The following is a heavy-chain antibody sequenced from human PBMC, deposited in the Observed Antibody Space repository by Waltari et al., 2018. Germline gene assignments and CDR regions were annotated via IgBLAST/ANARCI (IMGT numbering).Heavy chain of an antibody. D-gene: IGHD1-20*01. J-gene: IGHJ3*02. V-gene: IGHV1-69-2*01. CDR1: GYSFSDYY. CDR2: MNPEDGGT. Sequence: EVQLLQSGAELVKPGTTVKISCKVSGYSFSDYYIHWVQQAPGKGLQWMGLMNPEDGGTIDADTSRDTITLTAETSTNTAYLELNNVSSQDTAVFYCATALGDNISASRAFEIWGQGTMITVAS. CDR3: ATALGDNISASRAFEI.